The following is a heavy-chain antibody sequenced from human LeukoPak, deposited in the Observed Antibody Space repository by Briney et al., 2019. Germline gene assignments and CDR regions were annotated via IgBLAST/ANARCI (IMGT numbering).Heavy chain of an antibody. J-gene: IGHJ4*02. Sequence: GGSLRLSCAASGFTFSSYAMSWVRQAPGKGLEWVSAISGSGGSTYYADSVKGRFTISRDNSKNTLYLQMNSLRAEDTAVYYRAKDVDSYGYIDYWGQGTLVTVSS. CDR2: ISGSGGST. CDR1: GFTFSSYA. D-gene: IGHD5-18*01. CDR3: AKDVDSYGYIDY. V-gene: IGHV3-23*01.